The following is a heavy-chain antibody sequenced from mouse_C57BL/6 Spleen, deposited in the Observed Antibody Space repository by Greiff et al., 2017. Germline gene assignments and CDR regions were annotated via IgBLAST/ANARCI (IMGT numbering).Heavy chain of an antibody. J-gene: IGHJ2*01. Sequence: EVKVEESGPGLVKPSQSLSLTCSVTGYSITSGYYWNWIRQFPGNKLEWMGYISYDGSNNYNPSLKNRISITRDTSKNQFFLKLNSVTTEDTATYYCARDYHGSSYGFDYWGQGTTLTVSS. CDR3: ARDYHGSSYGFDY. CDR1: GYSITSGYY. D-gene: IGHD1-1*01. CDR2: ISYDGSN. V-gene: IGHV3-6*01.